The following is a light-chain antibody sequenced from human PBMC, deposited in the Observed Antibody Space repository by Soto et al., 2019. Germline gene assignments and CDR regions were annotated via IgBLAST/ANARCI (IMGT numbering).Light chain of an antibody. V-gene: IGKV1-27*01. Sequence: DIQMTQSPSSLSASVGDRVTITCRASQDISSYLAWYQQKPGKVPKLLIYGASTLQSGVPSRFSGSGSGTDFTLTISSLQPEDVATYYCQKYNGAPRAFGQGTKVEIK. CDR3: QKYNGAPRA. J-gene: IGKJ1*01. CDR2: GAS. CDR1: QDISSY.